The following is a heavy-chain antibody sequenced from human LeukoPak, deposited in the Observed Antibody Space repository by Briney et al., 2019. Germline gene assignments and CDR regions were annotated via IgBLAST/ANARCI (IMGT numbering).Heavy chain of an antibody. D-gene: IGHD3-3*01. Sequence: GGSLSSSCAASGFTFSSYSMNWVRQAPGKGLEWVSSISSSSSYIYYADSVKGRFTISRDNAKNSPYLQMNSLRAEDTAVYYCAREPGRFQFDSWGQGNLVIVSS. CDR2: ISSSSSYI. CDR3: AREPGRFQFDS. J-gene: IGHJ5*01. V-gene: IGHV3-21*01. CDR1: GFTFSSYS.